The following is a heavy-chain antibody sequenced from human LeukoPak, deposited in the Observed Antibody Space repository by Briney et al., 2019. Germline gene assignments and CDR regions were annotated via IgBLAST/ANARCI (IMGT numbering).Heavy chain of an antibody. J-gene: IGHJ4*02. CDR2: ISYDGSNK. CDR3: AKESNRYSSSSVADY. Sequence: GRSLRLSCAASGFTFSSYGMHWVRQAPGKGLKWVAVISYDGSNKYYADSVKGRFTISRDNSKNTLYLQMNSLRAEDTAVYYCAKESNRYSSSSVADYWGQGTLVTVSS. CDR1: GFTFSSYG. D-gene: IGHD6-6*01. V-gene: IGHV3-30*18.